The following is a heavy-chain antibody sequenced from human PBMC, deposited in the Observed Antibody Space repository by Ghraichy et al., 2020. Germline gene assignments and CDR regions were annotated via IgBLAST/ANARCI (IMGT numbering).Heavy chain of an antibody. CDR1: GGSISSSSYY. Sequence: SETLSLTCTVSGGSISSSSYYWGWIRQPPGKGLEWIGSIYYSGSTYYNPSLKSRVTISVDTSKNQFSLKLSSVTAADTAVYYCARVHRPTRFLEWSPYGMDVWGQGTTVTVSS. CDR3: ARVHRPTRFLEWSPYGMDV. V-gene: IGHV4-39*01. CDR2: IYYSGST. J-gene: IGHJ6*02. D-gene: IGHD3-3*01.